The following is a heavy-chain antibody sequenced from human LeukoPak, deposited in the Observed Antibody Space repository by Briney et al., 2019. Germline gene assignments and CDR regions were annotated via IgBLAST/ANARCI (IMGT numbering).Heavy chain of an antibody. CDR2: ISYDGSNN. Sequence: GGSLRLSCAASGFTFSSYGMHWVRQAPGTGLEWVAVISYDGSNNYYADSVKGRFTISRDNSKNTLYLQMNSLRAEDTAVYYCAKDSGGYSYGYTTYFDYWGQGTLVTVSS. CDR3: AKDSGGYSYGYTTYFDY. CDR1: GFTFSSYG. D-gene: IGHD5-18*01. V-gene: IGHV3-30*18. J-gene: IGHJ4*02.